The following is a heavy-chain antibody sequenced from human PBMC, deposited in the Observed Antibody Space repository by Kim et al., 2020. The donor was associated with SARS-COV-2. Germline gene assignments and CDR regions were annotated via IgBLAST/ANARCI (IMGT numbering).Heavy chain of an antibody. CDR2: INHSGST. V-gene: IGHV4-34*01. J-gene: IGHJ4*02. Sequence: SETLSLICAVYGGSFSGYYWSWIRQPPGKGLEWIGEINHSGSTNYNPSLKSRVTISVDTSKNQFSLKLSSVTAADTAVYYCARRVRGVNDYWGQGTLVTVSS. D-gene: IGHD3-10*01. CDR1: GGSFSGYY. CDR3: ARRVRGVNDY.